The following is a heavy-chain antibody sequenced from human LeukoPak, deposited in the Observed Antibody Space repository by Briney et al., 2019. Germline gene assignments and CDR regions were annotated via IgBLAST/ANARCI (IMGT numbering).Heavy chain of an antibody. CDR1: GASMSNYY. CDR3: ARVSSSGWIPRGHFDY. Sequence: SETLSLTCNVSGASMSNYYWVWIRQPPGKGLEWIGSIYHSGTTYSGSTYYNPSLKSRVTISLDTSKNQFSLKLSSVTAADTAVYYCARVSSSGWIPRGHFDYWGQRTLVTVSS. D-gene: IGHD6-19*01. CDR2: IYHSGTTYSGST. V-gene: IGHV4-39*07. J-gene: IGHJ4*02.